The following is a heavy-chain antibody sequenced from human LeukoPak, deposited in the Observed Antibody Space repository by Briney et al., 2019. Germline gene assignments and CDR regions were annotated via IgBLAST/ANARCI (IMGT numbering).Heavy chain of an antibody. CDR3: ATDSKVGATSRPLGY. V-gene: IGHV1-24*01. D-gene: IGHD1-26*01. CDR2: FDPEDGET. J-gene: IGHJ4*02. Sequence: ASVKVSCKVSGYTLTELSMHWVRQAPGKGLEWMGGFDPEDGETIYAQKFQGRVTMTEDTSTDTAYMELSSLRSEDTAVYYCATDSKVGATSRPLGYWGQGTLVTVSS. CDR1: GYTLTELS.